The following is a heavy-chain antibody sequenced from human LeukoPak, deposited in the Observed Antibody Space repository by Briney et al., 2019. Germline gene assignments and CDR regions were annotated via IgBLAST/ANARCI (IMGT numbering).Heavy chain of an antibody. D-gene: IGHD1-26*01. CDR1: GFTFSSYG. J-gene: IGHJ4*02. Sequence: GGSLRLSCAASGFTFSSYGMHWVRQAPGKGLEWVAVISYDGSNKYYAGSVKGRFTISRDNSKNTLYLQMNSLRAEDTAVYYCANGSYLDYWGQGTLVTVSS. CDR2: ISYDGSNK. CDR3: ANGSYLDY. V-gene: IGHV3-30*18.